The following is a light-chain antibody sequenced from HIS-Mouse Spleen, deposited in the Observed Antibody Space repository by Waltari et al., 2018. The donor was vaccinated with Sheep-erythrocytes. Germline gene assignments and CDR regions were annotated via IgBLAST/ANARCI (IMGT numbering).Light chain of an antibody. V-gene: IGKV1-33*01. CDR3: QQYDNLLT. Sequence: DIQMTQSPSSLSASVGDRVTITCQASQDISNYLNWYQQKPGKAPKLLIYDASNLETGVPSRFSGSGSVTDFTFTISRLQPEDIATYYCQQYDNLLTFGGGTKVEIK. CDR2: DAS. CDR1: QDISNY. J-gene: IGKJ4*01.